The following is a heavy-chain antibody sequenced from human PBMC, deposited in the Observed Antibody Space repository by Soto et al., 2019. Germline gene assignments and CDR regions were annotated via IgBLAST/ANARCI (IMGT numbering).Heavy chain of an antibody. D-gene: IGHD5-18*01. V-gene: IGHV4-39*01. CDR1: GCSISSSSYY. CDR2: IYYSGST. CDR3: ARRGTAIVTGFDY. Sequence: PSETLSLTCTVSGCSISSSSYYWGWIRQPPGKGLEWIGSIYYSGSTYYNPSLKSRVTISVDTSKNQFSLKLSSVTAADTAVYYCARRGTAIVTGFDYWGQGTLVT. J-gene: IGHJ4*02.